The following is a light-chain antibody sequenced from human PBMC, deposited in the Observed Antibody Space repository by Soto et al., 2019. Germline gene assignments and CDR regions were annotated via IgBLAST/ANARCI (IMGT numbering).Light chain of an antibody. J-gene: IGKJ1*01. CDR1: QSVSSN. CDR3: QQYNKWPPRT. Sequence: EIVMTQSPATLSVSPGERATLSCRASQSVSSNLAWYQQRPGQAPRLLIYGASNRATGIPPRFSGSGSGTAFTLTISSLQSEDFAVYYCQQYNKWPPRTFGQGTKVEIK. V-gene: IGKV3-15*01. CDR2: GAS.